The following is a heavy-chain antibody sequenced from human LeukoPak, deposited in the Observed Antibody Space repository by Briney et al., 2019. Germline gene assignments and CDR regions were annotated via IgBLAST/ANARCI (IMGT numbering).Heavy chain of an antibody. CDR3: AKGMGATWGAYYFDY. V-gene: IGHV3-43*02. Sequence: GGSLRLSCAASGFTFSSYAMHWVRQAPGKGLEWVSLISGDGGSTYYADSVKGRFTISRDNSKNSLYLQMNSLRTEDTALYYCAKGMGATWGAYYFDYWGQGTLVTVSS. J-gene: IGHJ4*02. D-gene: IGHD1-26*01. CDR1: GFTFSSYA. CDR2: ISGDGGST.